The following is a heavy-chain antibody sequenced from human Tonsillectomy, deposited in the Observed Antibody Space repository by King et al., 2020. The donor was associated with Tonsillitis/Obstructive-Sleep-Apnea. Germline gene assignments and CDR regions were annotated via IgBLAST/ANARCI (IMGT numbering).Heavy chain of an antibody. J-gene: IGHJ6*03. D-gene: IGHD2-2*01. CDR3: ERGVPAAMEGYYYYYMDV. V-gene: IGHV4-34*01. CDR1: GGSLSCYY. CDR2: INHSRSP. Sequence: VQLQQWGAGLLKPSETLSLTWAVYGGSLSCYYWNWIRQPPGQGLEWFGEINHSRSPKYNPSHKSRVTIAVDTPQNQFSLKLNPVTAADTAGYYCERGVPAAMEGYYYYYMDVWGKGTPVTVSS.